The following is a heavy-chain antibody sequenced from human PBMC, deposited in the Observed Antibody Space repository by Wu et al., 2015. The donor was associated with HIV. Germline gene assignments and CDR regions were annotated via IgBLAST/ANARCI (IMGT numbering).Heavy chain of an antibody. CDR2: VIPIFGTA. V-gene: IGHV1-69*13. J-gene: IGHJ6*02. CDR3: ARGHPPEGTGYSYPYYYYGMDV. CDR1: GGTFSSYA. D-gene: IGHD5-18*01. Sequence: QVQLVQSGAEVKKPGSSVKVSCKASGGTFSSYAISWVRQAPGQGLEWMGRVIPIFGTANYAQKFQGRVTITADESTSTAYMELSSLRSEDTAVYYCARGHPPEGTGYSYPYYYYGMDVWGQGTTVTVSS.